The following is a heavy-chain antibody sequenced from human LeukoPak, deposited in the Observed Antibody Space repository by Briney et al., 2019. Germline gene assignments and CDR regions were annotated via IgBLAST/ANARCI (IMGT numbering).Heavy chain of an antibody. V-gene: IGHV4-59*01. CDR2: IYYSGST. D-gene: IGHD3-22*01. CDR1: GGSISSYY. J-gene: IGHJ4*02. Sequence: SETLSLTCTVSGGSISSYYWSWIRQPPGKGLEWIGYIYYSGSTNYNPSLKSRVTISVDTSKNQFSLKLSSVTAADTAVYYCARTSSGYYSFFDYWGQGTLVTVS. CDR3: ARTSSGYYSFFDY.